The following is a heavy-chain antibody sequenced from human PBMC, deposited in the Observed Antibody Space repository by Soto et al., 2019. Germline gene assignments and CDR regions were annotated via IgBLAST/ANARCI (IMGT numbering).Heavy chain of an antibody. V-gene: IGHV4-59*01. CDR1: GGSISSYY. CDR3: ASYSGYSSSWPDY. J-gene: IGHJ4*02. CDR2: IYYSGST. Sequence: SETLSLTCTVSGGSISSYYWSWIRQPPGKGLEWIGYIYYSGSTNYNPSLKSRVTISVDTSKNQFSLKLSSVTAADTAVYYCASYSGYSSSWPDYWGQGTLVTVSS. D-gene: IGHD6-13*01.